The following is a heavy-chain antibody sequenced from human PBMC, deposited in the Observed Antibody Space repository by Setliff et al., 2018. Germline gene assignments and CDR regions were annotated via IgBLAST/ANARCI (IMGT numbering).Heavy chain of an antibody. CDR3: ARGSGYYKNWFAP. D-gene: IGHD3-9*01. Sequence: SETLSLTCTVSGVSIRSYYWSWIRQPPGKGLEWIGYILYSGSSNYNPSLQSRVSISVDTSKNQLSLKLSSVTAADTAVYYCARGSGYYKNWFAPWGQGTLVTVSS. CDR1: GVSIRSYY. V-gene: IGHV4-59*01. CDR2: ILYSGSS. J-gene: IGHJ5*02.